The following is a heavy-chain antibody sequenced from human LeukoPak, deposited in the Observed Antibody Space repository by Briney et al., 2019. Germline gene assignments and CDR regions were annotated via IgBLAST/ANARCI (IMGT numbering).Heavy chain of an antibody. J-gene: IGHJ4*02. D-gene: IGHD1-26*01. CDR2: ISSSSSTI. Sequence: PGGSLRLSCAASGFTFSSYSMNWVRQAPGKGLEWVSYISSSSSTIYYADSVKGRFTISRDNSKNTLYLQMNSLRAEDTAVYYCAKDYGYYGPYFDYWGQGTLVTVSS. CDR1: GFTFSSYS. V-gene: IGHV3-48*01. CDR3: AKDYGYYGPYFDY.